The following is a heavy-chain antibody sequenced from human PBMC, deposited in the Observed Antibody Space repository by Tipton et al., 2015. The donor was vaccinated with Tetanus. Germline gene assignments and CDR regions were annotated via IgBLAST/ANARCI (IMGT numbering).Heavy chain of an antibody. CDR3: ARGLAVKYYDSSGYYSDY. CDR2: INHSGST. V-gene: IGHV4-34*01. D-gene: IGHD3-22*01. CDR1: GGSFSGYY. J-gene: IGHJ4*02. Sequence: TLSLTCAVYGGSFSGYYWSWIRQPPGKGLEWIGEINHSGSTNYNPSLKSRVTISVDTSKNQFSLKLSSVTAADTAVYYCARGLAVKYYDSSGYYSDYWGQGTLVTVSS.